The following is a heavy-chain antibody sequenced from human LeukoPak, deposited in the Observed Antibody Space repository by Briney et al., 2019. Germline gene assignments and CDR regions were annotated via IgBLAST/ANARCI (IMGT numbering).Heavy chain of an antibody. CDR2: IYYSGST. Sequence: SETLSLTCTVSSGSISSYYWSWIRQPPGKGLEWIGYIYYSGSTNYNPSLKSRVTISVDTSKNQFSLKLSSVTAADTAVYYCARMRAYCSGGSCYQIGMDVWGQGTTVTVSS. CDR1: SGSISSYY. J-gene: IGHJ6*02. CDR3: ARMRAYCSGGSCYQIGMDV. V-gene: IGHV4-59*08. D-gene: IGHD2-15*01.